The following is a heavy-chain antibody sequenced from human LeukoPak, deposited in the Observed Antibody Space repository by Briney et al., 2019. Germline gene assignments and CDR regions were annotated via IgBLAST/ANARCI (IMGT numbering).Heavy chain of an antibody. CDR3: AKEARLGGIVVVPAAIDY. D-gene: IGHD2-2*01. V-gene: IGHV3-30-3*01. Sequence: PGGSLRLSCAASGFTFSSYAMHWVRQAPGKGLEWVAVILLDGSNKYYADSVKGRFTISRDNSKNTLYLQMNSLRAEDTAVYYCAKEARLGGIVVVPAAIDYWGQGTLVTVSS. CDR1: GFTFSSYA. J-gene: IGHJ4*02. CDR2: ILLDGSNK.